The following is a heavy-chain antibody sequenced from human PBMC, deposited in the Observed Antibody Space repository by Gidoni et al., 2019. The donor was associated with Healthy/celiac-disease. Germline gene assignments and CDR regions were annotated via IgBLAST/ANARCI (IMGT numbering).Heavy chain of an antibody. V-gene: IGHV4-31*03. D-gene: IGHD3-10*01. CDR2: IYYSGST. J-gene: IGHJ4*02. CDR1: GASISSGCSY. Sequence: HVQLQESGPGLVKPSETLSLTCTVSGASISSGCSYWSWIRQHPGKGLEWIGYIYYSGSTYYNPSLKSRVTISIDTTKNHFTLNLSAVSDADRAGYDCARDGSGCSFDSWGQGTLVTVSS. CDR3: ARDGSGCSFDS.